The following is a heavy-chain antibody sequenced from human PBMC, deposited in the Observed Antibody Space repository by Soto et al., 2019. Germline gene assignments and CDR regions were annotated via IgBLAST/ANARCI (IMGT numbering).Heavy chain of an antibody. Sequence: GKGLEWMGGIIPIFGTANYAQKFQGRVTITADESTSTAYMELSSLRSEDTAVYYCAREGYYYDSSGYRRNFDYWGQGTLVTVS. J-gene: IGHJ4*02. D-gene: IGHD3-22*01. CDR2: IIPIFGTA. V-gene: IGHV1-69*01. CDR3: AREGYYYDSSGYRRNFDY.